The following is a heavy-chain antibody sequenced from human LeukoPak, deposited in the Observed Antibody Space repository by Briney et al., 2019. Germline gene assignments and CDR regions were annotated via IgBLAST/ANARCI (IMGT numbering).Heavy chain of an antibody. CDR3: ARDWIGKTSINWFDP. V-gene: IGHV3-30-3*01. J-gene: IGHJ5*02. D-gene: IGHD2-2*03. Sequence: GGSLRLSCAASGFTFSSYAMPWVRKAPGRGLEWVAVISYDGSNKYYADSVKGRFTISRDNSKNTLYLQTNSLRAEDTAVYYCARDWIGKTSINWFDPWGQGTLVTVSS. CDR1: GFTFSSYA. CDR2: ISYDGSNK.